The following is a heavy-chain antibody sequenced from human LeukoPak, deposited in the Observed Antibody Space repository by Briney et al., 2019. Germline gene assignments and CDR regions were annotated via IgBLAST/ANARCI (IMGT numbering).Heavy chain of an antibody. J-gene: IGHJ4*02. CDR2: IYHSGST. V-gene: IGHV4-59*12. Sequence: SETLSLTCTVSGGSISSYYWSWVRQPPGKGLEWIGYIYHSGSTYYNPSLKSRVTISVDRSKNQFSLKLSSVTAADTAVYYCARDPGEAVAGYFDYWGQGTLVTVSS. D-gene: IGHD6-19*01. CDR1: GGSISSYY. CDR3: ARDPGEAVAGYFDY.